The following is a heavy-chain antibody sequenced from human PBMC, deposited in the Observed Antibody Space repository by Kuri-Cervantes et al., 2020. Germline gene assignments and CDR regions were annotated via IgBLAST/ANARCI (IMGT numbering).Heavy chain of an antibody. V-gene: IGHV4-34*01. Sequence: SETLSLTCVVYGGSFSGYYWSWIRQPPGKGLEWIGKINHSGSSNYNPSLKSRVTISVDTSKNQFSLKLSPVTAADTAVYYCARQDRYFDYWGQGTLVTVSS. CDR1: GGSFSGYY. CDR3: ARQDRYFDY. J-gene: IGHJ4*01. CDR2: INHSGSS.